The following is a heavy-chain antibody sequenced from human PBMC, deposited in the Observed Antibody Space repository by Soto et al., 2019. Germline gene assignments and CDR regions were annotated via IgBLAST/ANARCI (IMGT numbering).Heavy chain of an antibody. CDR2: VYYSGSP. J-gene: IGHJ4*02. D-gene: IGHD3-22*01. CDR1: GGSITNDNYY. CDR3: AATSWFDNSGSPG. V-gene: IGHV4-30-4*01. Sequence: SETLSLTCTVSGGSITNDNYYWGWIRQPPGKGLEWIGYVYYSGSPHYNPSLKSRLIISMDTSKNQFSLRLSSVTAADTAVYYCAATSWFDNSGSPGWGQGALVTVSS.